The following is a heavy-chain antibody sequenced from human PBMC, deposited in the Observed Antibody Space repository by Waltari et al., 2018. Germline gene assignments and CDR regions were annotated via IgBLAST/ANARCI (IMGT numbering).Heavy chain of an antibody. V-gene: IGHV3-21*04. CDR2: ISSSSSYI. CDR3: AKDPSSGDYHDY. J-gene: IGHJ4*02. CDR1: GFTFSSYS. D-gene: IGHD3-22*01. Sequence: EVQLVESGGGLVKPGGSLRLSCAASGFTFSSYSMNWVRQAPGKGLEWVSSISSSSSYIYYADSVKGRFTISRDNSKNTLYLQMNSLRAEDTAVYYCAKDPSSGDYHDYWGQGTLVTVSS.